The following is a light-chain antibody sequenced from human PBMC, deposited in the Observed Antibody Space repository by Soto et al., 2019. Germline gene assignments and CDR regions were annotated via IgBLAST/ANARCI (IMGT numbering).Light chain of an antibody. CDR1: QSISNY. CDR2: AAS. V-gene: IGKV1-39*01. J-gene: IGKJ1*01. CDR3: QQSYNART. Sequence: DIQMTQSPSSLSASVGDRVSITCRARQSISNYLNWYQQKPGKAPKLLIYAASNLQSGVPSRFSGSGSGTDFTLTISGLQLEDSATYYCQQSYNARTFGQGTKVEIK.